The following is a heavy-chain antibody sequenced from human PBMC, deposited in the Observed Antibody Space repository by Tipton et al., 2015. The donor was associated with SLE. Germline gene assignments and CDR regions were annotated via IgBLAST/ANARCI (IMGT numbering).Heavy chain of an antibody. CDR2: IYYSGSN. CDR3: ARHLTYDFWSGGYGMDV. Sequence: TLSLTCTVSGGSISSYYWSWIRPPPGKGLEWIGYIYYSGSNNYNPSLQSRVTISVDTSKNQFSLKLSSVTAADTAVYYCARHLTYDFWSGGYGMDVWGQGTTVTVSS. D-gene: IGHD3-3*01. CDR1: GGSISSYY. V-gene: IGHV4-59*08. J-gene: IGHJ6*02.